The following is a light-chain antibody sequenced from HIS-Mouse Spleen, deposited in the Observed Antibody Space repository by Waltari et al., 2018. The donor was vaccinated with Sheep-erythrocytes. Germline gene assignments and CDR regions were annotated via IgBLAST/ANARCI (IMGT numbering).Light chain of an antibody. Sequence: QSALPQPTSVSGSPGQSITISCTGTSSDGGSYNLVSWYQQHPGKAPKLMIYEGSKRPSGVSNRFAGSKSGNTASLTISGLQAEDEADYYCCSYAGSSTPWVFGGGTKLTVL. CDR2: EGS. J-gene: IGLJ3*02. CDR1: SSDGGSYNL. CDR3: CSYAGSSTPWV. V-gene: IGLV2-23*01.